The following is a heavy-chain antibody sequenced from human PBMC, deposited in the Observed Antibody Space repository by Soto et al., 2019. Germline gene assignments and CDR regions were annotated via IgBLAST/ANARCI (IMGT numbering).Heavy chain of an antibody. CDR3: ARGRGGHCSGGTRYRWLDP. CDR2: MNPNSGDT. D-gene: IGHD2-15*01. Sequence: GASVKVSCKASGYTFTNYETIWVRQATGQGLEWMGWMNPNSGDTVYAQKFQGRVTLTRDTSISTAYMELSSLTYEDTAVYYCARGRGGHCSGGTRYRWLDPWGQGTLVTVSS. V-gene: IGHV1-8*01. J-gene: IGHJ5*02. CDR1: GYTFTNYE.